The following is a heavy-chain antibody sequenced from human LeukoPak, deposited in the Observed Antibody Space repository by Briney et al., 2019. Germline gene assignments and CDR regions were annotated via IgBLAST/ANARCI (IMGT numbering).Heavy chain of an antibody. CDR2: IISFFGAA. CDR3: TRDPSVDYDLLSHWFDP. CDR1: GGTFNSSG. D-gene: IGHD3-9*01. Sequence: ASVKVSCKASGGTFNSSGISWVRQAPGQGLEWMGGIISFFGAAHYIQKFQGRLTITADESTSTAYMELSSLTSEGTAVYYCTRDPSVDYDLLSHWFDPWGQGTTVTVSS. V-gene: IGHV1-69*13. J-gene: IGHJ5*01.